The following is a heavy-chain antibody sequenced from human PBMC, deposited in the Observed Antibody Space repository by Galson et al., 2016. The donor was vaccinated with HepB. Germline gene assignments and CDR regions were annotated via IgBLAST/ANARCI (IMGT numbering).Heavy chain of an antibody. CDR2: ASYDGNNK. J-gene: IGHJ6*04. CDR3: ARGGATIHGYGLDV. V-gene: IGHV3-30-3*01. Sequence: SLRLSCAASGFTFGNFVMNWVRQAPGKGLEWVAAASYDGNNKYYADSVKGRLTISRDNSNNTLSLQMNTLRTEDTAVYYCARGGATIHGYGLDVWGRGTTVIVSS. CDR1: GFTFGNFV. D-gene: IGHD5-12*01.